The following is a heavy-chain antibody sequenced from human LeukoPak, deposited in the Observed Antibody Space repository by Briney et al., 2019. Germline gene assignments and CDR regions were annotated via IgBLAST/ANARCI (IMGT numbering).Heavy chain of an antibody. CDR2: IYYSGST. Sequence: PSETLSIICTVSGGSISSYYWSWIRQPPGKGLEWIGYIYYSGSTNYNPSLKSRVTISVDTSKNQFSLKLSSVTAADTAVYYCARERGLRILDNWFDPWGQGTLVTVSS. J-gene: IGHJ5*02. CDR1: GGSISSYY. V-gene: IGHV4-59*01. D-gene: IGHD3-3*01. CDR3: ARERGLRILDNWFDP.